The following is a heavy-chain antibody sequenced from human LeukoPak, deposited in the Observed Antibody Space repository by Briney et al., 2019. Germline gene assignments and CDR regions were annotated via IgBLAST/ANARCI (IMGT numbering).Heavy chain of an antibody. CDR1: GFTFSSYG. V-gene: IGHV3-30*03. CDR2: ISYDGSNK. CDR3: ASDIFSAAAPAGYFDY. J-gene: IGHJ4*02. D-gene: IGHD6-13*01. Sequence: GGSLRLSGAASGFTFSSYGMHWVRQAPGKGLEWVAVISYDGSNKYYADSVKGRFTISRDNSKNTLYLQMNSLRAEDTAVYYCASDIFSAAAPAGYFDYWGQGTLVTVSS.